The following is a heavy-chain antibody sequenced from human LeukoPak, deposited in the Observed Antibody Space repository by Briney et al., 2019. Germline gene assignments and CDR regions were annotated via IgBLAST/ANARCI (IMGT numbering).Heavy chain of an antibody. V-gene: IGHV3-7*01. Sequence: GGSLRLSCTASGFSFNTYWMTWVRQAPGKGLEWVANIKPDGDTTNYLDSVKGRFTISRDNAKNSLHLQMNGLTAKDTAVYYCSKGPSNTVAPFWGQGTLVTVSS. CDR3: SKGPSNTVAPF. CDR2: IKPDGDTT. J-gene: IGHJ4*02. D-gene: IGHD4-23*01. CDR1: GFSFNTYW.